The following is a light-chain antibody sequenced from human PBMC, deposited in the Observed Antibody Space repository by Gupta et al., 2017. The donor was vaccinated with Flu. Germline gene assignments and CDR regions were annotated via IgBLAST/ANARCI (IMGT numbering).Light chain of an antibody. J-gene: IGKJ4*01. CDR2: DAS. CDR1: HSISNF. V-gene: IGKV3-11*01. Sequence: EIVWTQSPATLSLSPGERVTLFCRASHSISNFLAWYQHKPGQAPRLLIYDASNRAAGIPARFSGSGSGTDFTLTISSLEPEDFAVYYCQQRSHWPPFTFGGGTKVEIK. CDR3: QQRSHWPPFT.